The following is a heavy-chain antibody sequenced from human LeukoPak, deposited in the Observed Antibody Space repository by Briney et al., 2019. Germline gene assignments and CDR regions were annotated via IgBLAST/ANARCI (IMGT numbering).Heavy chain of an antibody. CDR3: ARQGTGLDY. Sequence: GGSLRLSCKVSGLTVRSNYMRWVGQAPGKGVEWVSIIHSVGYTFYADSVKGRFTISRDNSNHMVYLQMNSLTVEDTAVCYCARQGTGLDYWGQGTLVTVSS. J-gene: IGHJ4*02. V-gene: IGHV3-53*01. CDR1: GLTVRSNY. D-gene: IGHD1-1*01. CDR2: IHSVGYT.